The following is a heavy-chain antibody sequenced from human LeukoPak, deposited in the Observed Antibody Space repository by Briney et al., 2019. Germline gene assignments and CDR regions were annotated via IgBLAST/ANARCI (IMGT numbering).Heavy chain of an antibody. CDR3: ARGGYYDSSGYDHYYGMDV. CDR2: IYYSGST. J-gene: IGHJ6*02. CDR1: GGSISSYY. D-gene: IGHD3-22*01. Sequence: PSETLSLTCTVSGGSISSYYWSWIRQPPGKGLEWIAYIYYSGSTNYNPSLKSRVTISVDTSKNQFPLKLSSVTAADTAVYYCARGGYYDSSGYDHYYGMDVWGQGTTVTVSS. V-gene: IGHV4-59*01.